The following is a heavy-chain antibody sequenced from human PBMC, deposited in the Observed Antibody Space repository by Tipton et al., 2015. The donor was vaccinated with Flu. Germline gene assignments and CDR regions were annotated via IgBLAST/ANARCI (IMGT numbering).Heavy chain of an antibody. Sequence: TLSLTCTVSGGSISSSSYYWGWIRHPPGKGLEWIGSIYYSGSTYYNPSLKSRVTISVDTSKNQFSLKLSSVTASATAVYYCTGLYYDILTGSYYFDYWGLGTLVTVSS. J-gene: IGHJ4*02. V-gene: IGHV4-39*07. CDR1: GGSISSSSYY. CDR2: IYYSGST. CDR3: TGLYYDILTGSYYFDY. D-gene: IGHD3-9*01.